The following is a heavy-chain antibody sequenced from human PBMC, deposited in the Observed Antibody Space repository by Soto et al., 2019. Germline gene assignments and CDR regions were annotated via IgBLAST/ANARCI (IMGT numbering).Heavy chain of an antibody. J-gene: IGHJ4*02. CDR3: ARDRNDDLLTGHFDC. Sequence: SSVKVSCKASGYIFSSYSFHWVRQAPGQRLEWMGWINAGSGDTKYSQKFQGRVTFTRDTSASTAYMDLSSLRSEDTAVYYCARDRNDDLLTGHFDCWGQGNLVTVSS. V-gene: IGHV1-3*01. CDR2: INAGSGDT. D-gene: IGHD3-9*01. CDR1: GYIFSSYS.